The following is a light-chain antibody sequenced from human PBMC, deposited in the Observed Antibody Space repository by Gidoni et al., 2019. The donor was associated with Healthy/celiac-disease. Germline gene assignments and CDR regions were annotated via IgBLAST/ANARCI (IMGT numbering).Light chain of an antibody. J-gene: IGKJ4*01. V-gene: IGKV1-27*01. CDR1: QGISNY. Sequence: DIQMTQSPSSLSASVGDRVTITCRASQGISNYLAWYQQKPGKVPKLLIYAASTLQSGVPSRFSGSESGTDFTLTISSLQPEDVATYFCQNYNSAPSLTFGGGTKVEIK. CDR2: AAS. CDR3: QNYNSAPSLT.